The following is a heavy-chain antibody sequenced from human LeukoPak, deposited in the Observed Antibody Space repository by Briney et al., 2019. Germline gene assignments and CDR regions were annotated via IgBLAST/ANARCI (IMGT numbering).Heavy chain of an antibody. J-gene: IGHJ4*02. V-gene: IGHV3-53*01. CDR3: ASADTAMSYDY. CDR1: GFTVSSNY. Sequence: PGGSLRLSWAASGFTVSSNYMSWVRQAPGKGLEWVSVIYSGGSTYYADSVKGRFTISRDNSKNTLYLQMNSLRAEDTAVYYCASADTAMSYDYWGQGTLVTVSS. D-gene: IGHD5-18*01. CDR2: IYSGGST.